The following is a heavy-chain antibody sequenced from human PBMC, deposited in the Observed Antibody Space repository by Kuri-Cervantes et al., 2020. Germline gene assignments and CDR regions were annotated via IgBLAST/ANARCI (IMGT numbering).Heavy chain of an antibody. CDR2: IYHSGST. J-gene: IGHJ4*02. V-gene: IGHV4-38-2*02. CDR3: ARIYYVGKPTTTLDY. Sequence: SETLSLTCTVSGYSISSGYYWGWIRQPPGKGLEWIGSIYHSGSTYYNPSLKSRVTISVDTSKNQFSLKLSSVTAADTAVYYCARIYYVGKPTTTLDYWGQGTLVTVSS. D-gene: IGHD3-16*01. CDR1: GYSISSGYY.